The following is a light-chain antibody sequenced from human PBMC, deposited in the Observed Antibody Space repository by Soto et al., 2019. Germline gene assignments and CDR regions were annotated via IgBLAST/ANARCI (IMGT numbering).Light chain of an antibody. CDR1: SCNIGSNI. CDR3: AAWDDSLNGVV. CDR2: SNN. V-gene: IGLV1-44*01. J-gene: IGLJ2*01. Sequence: QSVLTQPPSASGTPGQRVTISCSGSSCNIGSNIVNWYQQLPGTAPKLLIYSNNRRPSGVPDRFSGSKSGTSAALAISGLQSEDEADYYCAAWDDSLNGVVFGGGTKLTVL.